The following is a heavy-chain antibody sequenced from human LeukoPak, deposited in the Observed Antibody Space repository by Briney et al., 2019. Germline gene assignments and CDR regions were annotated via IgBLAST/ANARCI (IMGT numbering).Heavy chain of an antibody. V-gene: IGHV4-59*01. J-gene: IGHJ5*02. CDR3: ARGSAHYYDSSGYYYEGGYWFDP. CDR2: IYYSGST. Sequence: SETLSLTCTVSGGSISSYYWSWIRQPPGKGLEWIGYIYYSGSTNYNPSLKSRVTISVDTSKNQFSLKLSSVTAADTAVYYCARGSAHYYDSSGYYYEGGYWFDPWGQGTLVTVSS. CDR1: GGSISSYY. D-gene: IGHD3-22*01.